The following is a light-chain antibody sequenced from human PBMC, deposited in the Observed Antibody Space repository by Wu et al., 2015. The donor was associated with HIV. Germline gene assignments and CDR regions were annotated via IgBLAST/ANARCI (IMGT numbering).Light chain of an antibody. CDR1: QGISNS. Sequence: DIQMTQSPSSLSASVGDRVTITCRASQGISNSLAWYQQKPGKAPKLLLYAASRLESGVPSRFSGSGSGTDYTLTISSLQPEDFATYYCQQYYSTPRPLTFGGGTKVEIK. CDR3: QQYYSTPRPLT. CDR2: AAS. V-gene: IGKV1-NL1*01. J-gene: IGKJ4*01.